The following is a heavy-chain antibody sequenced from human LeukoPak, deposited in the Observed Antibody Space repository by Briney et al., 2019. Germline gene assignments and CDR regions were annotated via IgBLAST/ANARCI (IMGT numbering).Heavy chain of an antibody. CDR1: GFTFSSYW. Sequence: GGSLRLSCAASGFTFSSYWMHWVRQAPGKGLVWVSRINSDGSSTSYADSVKGRFTISRDNAKNTLYLQMNSLRAEDTAVYYCARDRQLGGYYYYGMDVWGQGTTVTVSS. CDR2: INSDGSST. CDR3: ARDRQLGGYYYYGMDV. V-gene: IGHV3-74*01. J-gene: IGHJ6*02. D-gene: IGHD6-6*01.